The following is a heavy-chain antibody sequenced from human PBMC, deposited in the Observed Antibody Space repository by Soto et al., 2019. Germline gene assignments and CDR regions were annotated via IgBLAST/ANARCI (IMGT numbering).Heavy chain of an antibody. CDR1: GGSISSSSYY. Sequence: QLQLQESGPGLVKPSETLSLTCTVSGGSISSSSYYWGWIRQPPGKGLEWIGSIYYSGSTYYNPSLKSRVTISVDTSKNQFSLKLSSVTAADTAVYYCARRGISFYYYYYGMDVWGQGTTVTVSS. D-gene: IGHD2-21*01. CDR2: IYYSGST. CDR3: ARRGISFYYYYYGMDV. J-gene: IGHJ6*02. V-gene: IGHV4-39*01.